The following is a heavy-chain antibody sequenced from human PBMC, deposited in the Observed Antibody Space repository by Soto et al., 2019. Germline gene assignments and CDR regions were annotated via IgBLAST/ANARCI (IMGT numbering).Heavy chain of an antibody. V-gene: IGHV3-73*01. CDR3: TTYGDSSKGFDY. CDR2: IRSRDSDYAT. Sequence: EVQLVESGGGLVHPGGSLKLSCAGSGFTFSGSVMHWVRQAPGKGLEWLGRIRSRDSDYATSYAETVKGRVTNSRDDSKNTAYLQVASRKNEDTALYYCTTYGDSSKGFDYWGQGTVVTVTS. CDR1: GFTFSGSV. J-gene: IGHJ4*02. D-gene: IGHD4-17*01.